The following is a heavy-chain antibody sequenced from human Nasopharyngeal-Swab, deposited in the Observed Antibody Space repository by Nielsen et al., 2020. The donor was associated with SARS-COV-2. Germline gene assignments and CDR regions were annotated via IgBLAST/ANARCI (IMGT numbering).Heavy chain of an antibody. CDR1: GFTFSSFW. V-gene: IGHV3-74*01. CDR2: LNSDGSST. CDR3: VGQSPEGYYYYYMDV. Sequence: GESLKISCTASGFTFSSFWMHWVRQAPGKGLVWVSRLNSDGSSTSYADSVQGRFTISRDNAKNKLFLQMNSVRVEDTAVYYCVGQSPEGYYYYYMDVWGTGTTVTVSS. J-gene: IGHJ6*03.